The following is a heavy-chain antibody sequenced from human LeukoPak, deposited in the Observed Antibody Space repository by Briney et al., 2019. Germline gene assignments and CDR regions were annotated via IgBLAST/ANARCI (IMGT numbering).Heavy chain of an antibody. CDR1: GFTFSSYW. J-gene: IGHJ5*02. V-gene: IGHV3-7*01. CDR2: IKEDGSEK. CDR3: AKHYDFWSGYGSNWFDP. D-gene: IGHD3-3*01. Sequence: PGGSLRLSCAASGFTFSSYWMSWVRQAPGKGLEWVANIKEDGSEKYYVDSVKGRFTISRDNAKNPLYLQMNSLRAEDTAVYYCAKHYDFWSGYGSNWFDPWGQGILVTVSS.